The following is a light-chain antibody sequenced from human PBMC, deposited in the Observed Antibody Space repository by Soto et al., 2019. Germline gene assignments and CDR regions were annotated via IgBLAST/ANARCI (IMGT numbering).Light chain of an antibody. CDR2: RTN. CDR1: SGSVSPSHT. V-gene: IGLV8-61*01. Sequence: QAVVTQEPSFSVSPGGTVTLTCGLSSGSVSPSHTPTCYHQTPRQAPRTLIYRTNIRSPGVPDRFSGTILGNKAALTITWAQADDESDYHCVLYVGGGVYVFGPGTKLTVL. CDR3: VLYVGGGVYV. J-gene: IGLJ1*01.